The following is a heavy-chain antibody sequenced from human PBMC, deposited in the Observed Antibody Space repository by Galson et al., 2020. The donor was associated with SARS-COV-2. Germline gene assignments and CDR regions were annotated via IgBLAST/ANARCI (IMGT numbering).Heavy chain of an antibody. CDR3: AKADGGSNVRYNWFDP. J-gene: IGHJ5*02. CDR2: IYYSGST. CDR1: GGSISRYY. D-gene: IGHD4-17*01. V-gene: IGHV4-59*03. Sequence: SQTLSLTCSVSGGSISRYYWTWIRHFPGRGLEWIGDIYYSGSTNYNPSLTSRVSMSVDTSENQIFLSLTSVTAADTAIYYCAKADGGSNVRYNWFDPWGRGTLVIVSS.